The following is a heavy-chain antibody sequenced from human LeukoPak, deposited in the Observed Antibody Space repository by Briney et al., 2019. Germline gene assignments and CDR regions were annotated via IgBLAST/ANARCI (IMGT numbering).Heavy chain of an antibody. CDR3: ARVADIVGATSPTGHPDY. CDR1: GYTFTSYD. Sequence: ASVKVSCKASGYTFTSYDINWVRPAPGQGLEWMGWISAYNGNTNYAQKLQGRVTMTTDTSTSTAYMELRSLRSDDTAVYYCARVADIVGATSPTGHPDYWGQGTLVTVSS. V-gene: IGHV1-18*01. D-gene: IGHD1-26*01. CDR2: ISAYNGNT. J-gene: IGHJ4*02.